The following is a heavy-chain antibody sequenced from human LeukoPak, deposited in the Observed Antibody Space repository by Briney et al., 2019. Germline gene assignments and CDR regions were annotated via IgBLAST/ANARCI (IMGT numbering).Heavy chain of an antibody. CDR1: GLIVGTNY. Sequence: GGSLRLSCAASGLIVGTNYMNWVRQAPGKGLEWVSVMYNSGGTFYTDSVKGRFTISRDNSKNTLYLQMNSLRVEDTAVYYCASISGYSYYYAMDVWGQGTTVTVSS. CDR3: ASISGYSYYYAMDV. V-gene: IGHV3-66*01. D-gene: IGHD5-12*01. CDR2: MYNSGGT. J-gene: IGHJ6*02.